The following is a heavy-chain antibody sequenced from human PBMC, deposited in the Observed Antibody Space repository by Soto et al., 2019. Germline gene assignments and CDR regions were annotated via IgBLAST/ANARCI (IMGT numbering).Heavy chain of an antibody. CDR1: GYTFTSYT. CDR2: INAGNGRE. V-gene: IGHV1-3*01. J-gene: IGHJ4*02. D-gene: IGHD3-10*01. CDR3: ARGGGWVGEASFDS. Sequence: QVQLEQSGAEVKKPGASVKVSCKTSGYTFTSYTLHWVRQAPGQGLEWMGWINAGNGREKYSQRFQDRASLSTDKSAAPAYMELRSLRSKDTAMYFCARGGGWVGEASFDSWGQGTLVTVSS.